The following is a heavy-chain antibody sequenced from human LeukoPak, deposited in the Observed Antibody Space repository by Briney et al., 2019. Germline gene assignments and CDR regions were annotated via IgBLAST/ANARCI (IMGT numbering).Heavy chain of an antibody. D-gene: IGHD3-3*01. Sequence: SETLSLTCTVSGGSISSYYWSWIRQPAGKGLEWIGRIYTSGSTNYNPSLKNRVTMSVDTSKNQFSLKLSSMTAADTAVYYCARNFWEWLLWFDPWGQGTLVTVSS. V-gene: IGHV4-4*07. CDR2: IYTSGST. CDR3: ARNFWEWLLWFDP. CDR1: GGSISSYY. J-gene: IGHJ5*02.